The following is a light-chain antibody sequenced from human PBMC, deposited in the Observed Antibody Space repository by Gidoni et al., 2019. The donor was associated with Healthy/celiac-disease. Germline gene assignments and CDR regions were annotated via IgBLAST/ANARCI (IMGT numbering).Light chain of an antibody. J-gene: IGKJ4*01. CDR1: QSVSSY. V-gene: IGKV3-11*01. CDR3: QQRSNWPLT. CDR2: DAS. Sequence: EIVLTQSPATLSLSPGERATLSCRASQSVSSYLAWYQQKPGQAPKLLIYDASNRATGIPARFSGSGAGTDFTITISSLEPEDFAVYYCQQRSNWPLTFGGXTKVEIK.